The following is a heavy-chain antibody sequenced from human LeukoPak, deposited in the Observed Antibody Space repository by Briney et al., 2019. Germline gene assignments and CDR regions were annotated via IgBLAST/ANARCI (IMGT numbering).Heavy chain of an antibody. CDR3: ARVVGWQLDD. V-gene: IGHV4-38-2*01. Sequence: SETLSLXCAVSGYSISSGFYWGWIRQPPGKGLKWIGSIHRSGSTYHNPSLKSRVTISVDTSRNQFSLKMKSVTAADTAVYYCARVVGWQLDDWGQGTLVTVSS. CDR1: GYSISSGFY. J-gene: IGHJ4*02. CDR2: IHRSGST. D-gene: IGHD4-23*01.